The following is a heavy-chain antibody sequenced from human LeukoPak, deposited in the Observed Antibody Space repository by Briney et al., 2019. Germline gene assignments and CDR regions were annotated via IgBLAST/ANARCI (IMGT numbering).Heavy chain of an antibody. J-gene: IGHJ6*02. CDR2: IIPIFGIA. CDR1: GGTFSSYA. D-gene: IGHD6-13*01. V-gene: IGHV1-69*04. Sequence: SVKVSCKASGGTFSSYAISWVRQAPGQGLEWMGRIIPIFGIANYAQKFQGRVTITADKSTSTAYMELSSLRSGDTAVYYCARDQGGIAAAGTRYYYGMDVWGQGTTVTVSS. CDR3: ARDQGGIAAAGTRYYYGMDV.